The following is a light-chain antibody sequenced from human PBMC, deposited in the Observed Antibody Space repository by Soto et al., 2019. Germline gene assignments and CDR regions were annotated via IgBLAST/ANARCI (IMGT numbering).Light chain of an antibody. Sequence: SYELTQPPSVSVSPGQTASITCPGDKLGDRYVCWYQQKPGQSPVVVIYQDRWRPSGIPERFSGSNSGNTATLTTSGTQAVDEADYYCQVWDSSTLNYGFGSGTKVTV. CDR3: QVWDSSTLNYG. CDR1: KLGDRY. V-gene: IGLV3-1*01. J-gene: IGLJ1*01. CDR2: QDR.